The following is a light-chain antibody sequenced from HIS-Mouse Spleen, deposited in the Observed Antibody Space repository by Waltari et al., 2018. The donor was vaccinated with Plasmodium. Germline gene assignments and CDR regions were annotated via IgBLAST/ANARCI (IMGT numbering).Light chain of an antibody. CDR3: QQNYNTST. CDR1: QSISSY. CDR2: AAS. J-gene: IGKJ1*01. Sequence: DIQMTQSPSSLSASVGDRVTITCRASQSISSYLNWYQQKPGKAPKLLIYAASSLQSGVPSRFSGSGSGTEFTLTISRLQPEDFATYYCQQNYNTSTFGQGTKVEIK. V-gene: IGKV1-39*01.